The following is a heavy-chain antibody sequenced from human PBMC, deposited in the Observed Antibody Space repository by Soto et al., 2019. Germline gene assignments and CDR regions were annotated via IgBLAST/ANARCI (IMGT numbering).Heavy chain of an antibody. CDR3: ARDSSSSGYYYYYMDV. D-gene: IGHD6-6*01. V-gene: IGHV4-59*01. CDR1: GGSISSYY. CDR2: IYYSGST. J-gene: IGHJ6*03. Sequence: ETLSLTCTVSGGSISSYYWSWIRQPPGKGLEWIGYIYYSGSTNYNPSLKSRVTISVDTSKNQFSLKLSSVTAADTAVYYCARDSSSSGYYYYYMDVWGKGTTVTVSS.